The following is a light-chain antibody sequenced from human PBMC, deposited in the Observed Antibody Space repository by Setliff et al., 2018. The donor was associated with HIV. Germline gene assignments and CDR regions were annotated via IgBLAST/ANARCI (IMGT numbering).Light chain of an antibody. V-gene: IGLV2-14*01. CDR1: RTDVGNYNC. CDR3: SSCLGGKPLWV. CDR2: EVS. J-gene: IGLJ1*01. Sequence: QSVLTQSASVSGSPGQSITISCAGTRTDVGNYNCVSWYQQHPGKAPKLLIHEVSYRPSGVSTRFSGSKSGNTASLTISGLQAEDDADYYCSSCLGGKPLWVFGTGTKVTVL.